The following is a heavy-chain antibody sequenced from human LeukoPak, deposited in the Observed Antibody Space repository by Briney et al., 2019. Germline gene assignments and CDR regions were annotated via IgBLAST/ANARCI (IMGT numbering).Heavy chain of an antibody. Sequence: GSSVKVSCKASGGTFSSYAISWVRQAPGQGLEWMGGIIPIFGTANYAQKFQGRVTITADESTSTAYMELSSLKASDSAMYYCARRSAEVRGVIGYRGQGTLVTVSS. D-gene: IGHD3-10*01. CDR2: IIPIFGTA. J-gene: IGHJ4*02. CDR1: GGTFSSYA. V-gene: IGHV1-69*01. CDR3: ARRSAEVRGVIGY.